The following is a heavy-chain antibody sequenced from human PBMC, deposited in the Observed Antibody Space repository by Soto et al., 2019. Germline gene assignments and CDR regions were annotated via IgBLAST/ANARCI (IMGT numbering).Heavy chain of an antibody. D-gene: IGHD6-13*01. CDR3: ARRERAAGTDWWFDP. CDR2: IYYSGTT. Sequence: PSETLSLTCAVSGYSISSSNWWGWIRQPPGKGLEWIGYIYYSGTTYYNPSLKSRATMSVDTSKNQFSLKLSSVTAADTAVYYCARRERAAGTDWWFDPWGQGTLVTV. V-gene: IGHV4-28*01. CDR1: GYSISSSNW. J-gene: IGHJ5*02.